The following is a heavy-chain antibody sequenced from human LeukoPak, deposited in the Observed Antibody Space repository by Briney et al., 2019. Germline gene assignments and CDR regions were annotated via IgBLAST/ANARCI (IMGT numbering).Heavy chain of an antibody. V-gene: IGHV4-39*01. CDR1: GGSISSSSYY. Sequence: KPSETLSLTCTVFGGSISSSSYYWGWIRQPPGKGLEWIGSIYYSGSTYYNPSLKSRVTISVDTSKNQFSLKLSSVTAGDTALYYCARRYYDFWSGIGYFDYWGQGTLVTVSS. J-gene: IGHJ4*02. CDR2: IYYSGST. D-gene: IGHD3-3*01. CDR3: ARRYYDFWSGIGYFDY.